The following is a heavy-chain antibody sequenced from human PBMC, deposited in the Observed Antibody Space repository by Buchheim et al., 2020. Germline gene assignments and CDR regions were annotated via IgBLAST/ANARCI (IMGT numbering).Heavy chain of an antibody. J-gene: IGHJ6*02. CDR1: GFTFSSYW. Sequence: EVQLVESGGGLVQPGGSLRLSCAASGFTFSSYWMSWVRQAPGKGLEWVATIKQDGSEKYYVDSVKGRFPISRDNAKNSLYLQMNSLRAEDTDVYYCARVLRGGDYVKSYYYYGMDVWGQGTT. CDR2: IKQDGSEK. D-gene: IGHD4-17*01. CDR3: ARVLRGGDYVKSYYYYGMDV. V-gene: IGHV3-7*01.